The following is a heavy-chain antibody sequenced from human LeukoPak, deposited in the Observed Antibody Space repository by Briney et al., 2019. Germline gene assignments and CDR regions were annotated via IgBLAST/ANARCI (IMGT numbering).Heavy chain of an antibody. V-gene: IGHV3-30-3*01. D-gene: IGHD3-3*01. CDR1: GFTFSDYA. Sequence: QPGGSLRLSCAASGFTFSDYAMHWVGQAPGKGLEWVAVLSYGGTNKYYADSVKGRFTISRDNSKNTMFLQMNSLRAEDTAVYHCARDRSGYANDAFDFWGQGTMVTVSS. CDR2: LSYGGTNK. J-gene: IGHJ3*01. CDR3: ARDRSGYANDAFDF.